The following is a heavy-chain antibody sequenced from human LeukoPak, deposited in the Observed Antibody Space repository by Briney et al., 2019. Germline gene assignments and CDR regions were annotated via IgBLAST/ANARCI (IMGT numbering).Heavy chain of an antibody. CDR2: IYSSGDT. D-gene: IGHD3-9*01. J-gene: IGHJ4*02. V-gene: IGHV3-66*01. Sequence: PGGSLRLSCTASGFTVRTNYMSWVRQAPGKGLEWVSVIYSSGDTYYADSVKGRFTISRDDSKNTLYLQMNSLRAEDTAVYYCARTLSRDSKYYDILTIDYWGQGTLVTVSS. CDR3: ARTLSRDSKYYDILTIDY. CDR1: GFTVRTNY.